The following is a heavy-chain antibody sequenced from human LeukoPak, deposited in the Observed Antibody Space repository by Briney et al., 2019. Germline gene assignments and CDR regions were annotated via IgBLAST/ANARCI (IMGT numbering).Heavy chain of an antibody. CDR2: IKQDGSET. Sequence: GGSLRLSCAASGFTFTTFGMHWVRQAPGKGLEWVANIKQDGSETYCVDSVKGRFTISRDNAKNSLYLQMNSLRDEDTAVYYCARGGSGYSYGKIDSWGQGILVTVSS. CDR3: ARGGSGYSYGKIDS. CDR1: GFTFTTFG. V-gene: IGHV3-7*01. D-gene: IGHD5-18*01. J-gene: IGHJ4*02.